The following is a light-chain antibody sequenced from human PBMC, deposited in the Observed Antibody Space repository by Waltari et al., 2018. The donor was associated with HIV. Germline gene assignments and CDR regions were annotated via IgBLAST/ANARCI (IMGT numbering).Light chain of an antibody. Sequence: DIQMTQSPSSLSASVGDRVPISCRASQSISSYLYWYQQKPGKAPKLLIYAASSLHSGVPSRFSGSGSGTDFTLTIISLQPEDFATYYCQQSYSTPPYTFGQGTKLEIK. V-gene: IGKV1-39*01. CDR2: AAS. CDR3: QQSYSTPPYT. J-gene: IGKJ2*01. CDR1: QSISSY.